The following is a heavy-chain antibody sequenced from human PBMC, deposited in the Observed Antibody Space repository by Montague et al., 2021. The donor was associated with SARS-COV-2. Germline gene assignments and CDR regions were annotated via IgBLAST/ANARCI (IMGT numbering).Heavy chain of an antibody. CDR3: ARRGYYDSAGYHWHLDL. CDR1: GGSINDHY. V-gene: IGHV4-4*09. CDR2: ISSNGKT. J-gene: IGHJ2*01. Sequence: ETLSLTCTVSGGSINDHYRSWIRQSPGKGLEWIGYISSNGKTNYNPSLKSRATLSADASRNEFSLKLDSVTAADTAVYFCARRGYYDSAGYHWHLDLWGRGMLVTVSS. D-gene: IGHD3-22*01.